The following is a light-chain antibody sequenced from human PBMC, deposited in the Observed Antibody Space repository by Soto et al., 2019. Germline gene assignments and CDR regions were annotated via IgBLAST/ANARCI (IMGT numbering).Light chain of an antibody. Sequence: QSALTQPASVSGSPGQSITISCTGTSSDVGSFNLVSWYQQYPGKAPKVLIYEGTKRPSGVSDRVSVSRSGNTASLTLSVLQVEDEDAADCCCCACTSSLVFGGGTKLTVL. CDR3: CCCACTSSLV. CDR2: EGT. J-gene: IGLJ2*01. V-gene: IGLV2-23*01. CDR1: SSDVGSFNL.